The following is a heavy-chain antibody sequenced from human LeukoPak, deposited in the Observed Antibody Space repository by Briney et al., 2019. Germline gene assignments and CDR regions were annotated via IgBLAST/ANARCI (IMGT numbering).Heavy chain of an antibody. CDR1: GFTFSSYW. D-gene: IGHD2-2*01. CDR3: ARDGGYCSSTSCYGGAFDI. Sequence: GGSLRLSCAASGFTFSSYWMSWVRQAPGKGLEWVANIKQDGSEKYYVDSVKGRFTISRDNAKNSLYLQMNSLRAEDTAVYYCARDGGYCSSTSCYGGAFDIWGQGTMVTVSS. V-gene: IGHV3-7*01. CDR2: IKQDGSEK. J-gene: IGHJ3*02.